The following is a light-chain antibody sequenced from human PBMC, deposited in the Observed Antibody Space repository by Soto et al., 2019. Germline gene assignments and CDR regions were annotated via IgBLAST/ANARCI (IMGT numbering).Light chain of an antibody. Sequence: QSPSTLSASAADRVTITCRASQSISEWLAWYQQKPGKAPKLLIYRASTLESGVPSRFSGSGSGTEFTLTISSLQPGDFATYYCQQYNSYPWTLGQGTKVDIK. V-gene: IGKV1-5*03. CDR1: QSISEW. CDR3: QQYNSYPWT. J-gene: IGKJ1*01. CDR2: RAS.